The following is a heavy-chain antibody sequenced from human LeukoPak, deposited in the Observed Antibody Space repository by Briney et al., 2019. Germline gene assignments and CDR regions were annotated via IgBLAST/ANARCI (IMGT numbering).Heavy chain of an antibody. Sequence: PGGSLILSCAATGFTFRTYGMHWVRQAPGKGLDWVAFIRYDATTKYYADSVKGRFTISRDNSKNTLYLQMNSLRDEDTAVYYCAKGVPGITAAGTPAEYFQHWGQGTLVTVSS. CDR1: GFTFRTYG. CDR2: IRYDATTK. J-gene: IGHJ1*01. V-gene: IGHV3-30*02. D-gene: IGHD6-13*01. CDR3: AKGVPGITAAGTPAEYFQH.